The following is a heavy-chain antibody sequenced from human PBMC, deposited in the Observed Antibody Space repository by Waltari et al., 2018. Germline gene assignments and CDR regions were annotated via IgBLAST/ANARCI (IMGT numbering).Heavy chain of an antibody. V-gene: IGHV1-18*01. J-gene: IGHJ5*02. Sequence: RLVQAGPEVKKPGASVKVSCKPFGYTFTDYGVTWMRQAPGKGLEWVGWISPYSGHTNVPQRFQGRLSLTTVTSTGTAYLELGSLRSDDTGVYYCATTAAGWFDPWGPGSLVTVSS. CDR3: ATTAAGWFDP. D-gene: IGHD6-19*01. CDR1: GYTFTDYG. CDR2: ISPYSGHT.